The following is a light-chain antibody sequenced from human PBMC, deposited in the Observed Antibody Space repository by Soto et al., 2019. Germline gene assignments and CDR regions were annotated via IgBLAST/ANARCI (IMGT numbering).Light chain of an antibody. CDR3: QSYDSSLSGSVV. V-gene: IGLV1-40*01. CDR2: GNS. CDR1: SSNIGAGYD. Sequence: QLVLTQPPSVSGAPGQRVTISCTGSSSNIGAGYDVHWYQQLPGTAPKLLIYGNSNRPSGVPDRFSGSKSGTSASLAITGLQAEDEADYYCQSYDSSLSGSVVFGGGTMLTVL. J-gene: IGLJ2*01.